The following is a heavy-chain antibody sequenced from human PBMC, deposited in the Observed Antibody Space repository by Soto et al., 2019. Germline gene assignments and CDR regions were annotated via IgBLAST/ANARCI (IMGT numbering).Heavy chain of an antibody. CDR3: ARAYLGRLPRRADYYYAMDV. V-gene: IGHV3-13*05. CDR2: LGAARDP. J-gene: IGHJ6*02. D-gene: IGHD1-26*01. Sequence: EVQLVEPGGGSVQPGESLRLSCAASGFSFRDYDMHWVRQRKGKDLEWVSALGAARDPYYVGSVKGRFSVSRDNAQNSLFLQMINLRVDDTAVYFCARAYLGRLPRRADYYYAMDVWGRGTTVTVSS. CDR1: GFSFRDYD.